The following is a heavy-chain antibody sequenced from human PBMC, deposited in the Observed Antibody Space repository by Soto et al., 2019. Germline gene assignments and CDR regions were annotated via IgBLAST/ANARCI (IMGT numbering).Heavy chain of an antibody. Sequence: SQTLSLTCAISGDSVSSNSAAWNWIRQSPSRGLEWLGRTYYRSKWYNDYAVSVKSRITINPDTSKNQFSLQLNSVTPEDTAVYYCARDLVVAGTRFNWFDPWGQGTLVTVSS. CDR2: TYYRSKWYN. D-gene: IGHD6-13*01. V-gene: IGHV6-1*01. J-gene: IGHJ5*02. CDR3: ARDLVVAGTRFNWFDP. CDR1: GDSVSSNSAA.